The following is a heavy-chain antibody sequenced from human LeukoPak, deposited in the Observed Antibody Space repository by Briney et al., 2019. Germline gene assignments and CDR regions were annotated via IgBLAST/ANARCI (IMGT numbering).Heavy chain of an antibody. J-gene: IGHJ4*02. V-gene: IGHV3-9*01. D-gene: IGHD6-13*01. Sequence: GGSLRLSCAASGFNFDDYAMHWVRQAPGKGLEWVSGISWNSGSIGYADSVKGRFTISRDNAKNSLYLQMNSLRAEDTALYYCAKDRFSSSWYYFDYWGQGTLVTVSS. CDR3: AKDRFSSSWYYFDY. CDR2: ISWNSGSI. CDR1: GFNFDDYA.